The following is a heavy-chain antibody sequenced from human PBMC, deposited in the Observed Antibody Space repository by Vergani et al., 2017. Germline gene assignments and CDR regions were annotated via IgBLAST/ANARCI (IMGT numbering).Heavy chain of an antibody. CDR1: GYTFAGYN. Sequence: QVQLVQSGAEVKKPGASVKVSCKASGYTFAGYNIHWVRQAPGQGLELMGWINPNSGGTNYAQKFQGRVTMTRDTSINTAYMELSRLRSDATAVYYCARGGSGYSTSWFFECWGQGTLVTVSS. J-gene: IGHJ4*02. CDR3: ARGGSGYSTSWFFEC. V-gene: IGHV1-2*02. D-gene: IGHD6-13*01. CDR2: INPNSGGT.